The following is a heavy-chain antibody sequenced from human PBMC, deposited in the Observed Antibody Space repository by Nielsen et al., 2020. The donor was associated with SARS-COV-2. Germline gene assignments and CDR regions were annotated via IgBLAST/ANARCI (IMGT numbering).Heavy chain of an antibody. J-gene: IGHJ4*02. CDR1: GGTFSSYA. D-gene: IGHD6-19*01. CDR2: IIPIFGTA. V-gene: IGHV1-69*13. Sequence: SVKVSCKASGGTFSSYAISWVRQAPGQGLEWMGGIIPIFGTANYAQKFQGRVTITADESTSTAYMELSSLRSEDTAVYYCARGEREGGIAVAGTLGCWGQGTLVTVSS. CDR3: ARGEREGGIAVAGTLGC.